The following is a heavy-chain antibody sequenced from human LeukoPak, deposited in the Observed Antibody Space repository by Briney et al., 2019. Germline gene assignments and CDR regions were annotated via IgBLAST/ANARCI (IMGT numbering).Heavy chain of an antibody. CDR3: ARDRSSSALLGY. CDR1: GYTFTGYY. CDR2: INPNSGGT. D-gene: IGHD6-13*01. Sequence: ASVKVSCKASGYTFTGYYMHWVRQAPGQGLGWMGWINPNSGGTNYAQKFQGRVTMTRDTSISTAYMELSRLRSDDTAVYYCARDRSSSALLGYWGQGTLVTVSS. J-gene: IGHJ4*02. V-gene: IGHV1-2*02.